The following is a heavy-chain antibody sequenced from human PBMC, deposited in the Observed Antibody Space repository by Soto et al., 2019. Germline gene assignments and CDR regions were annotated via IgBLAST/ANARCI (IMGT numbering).Heavy chain of an antibody. V-gene: IGHV3-15*01. Sequence: GGSLRLSCAASGFTFSNAWMSWVRQAPGKGLEWVGRIKSKTDGGTTDYAAPVKGRFTISREDSKNTLYLQMNSLKTEDTAVYYCYSGNIVLMVYDNYYYYYMDVWGKGTTVTVSS. J-gene: IGHJ6*03. D-gene: IGHD2-8*01. CDR2: IKSKTDGGTT. CDR1: GFTFSNAW. CDR3: YSGNIVLMVYDNYYYYYMDV.